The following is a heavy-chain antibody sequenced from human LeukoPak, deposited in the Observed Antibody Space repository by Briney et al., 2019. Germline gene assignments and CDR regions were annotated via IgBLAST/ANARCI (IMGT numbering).Heavy chain of an antibody. D-gene: IGHD3-3*01. V-gene: IGHV4-31*03. CDR2: IYYSGST. Sequence: SETLSLTCTVSGGSISSGGYYWSWIRQHPGKGLEWIGYIYYSGSTYYNPSLKSRVTISVDTSKNQFSLKLSSVTAADTAVYYCARVSSLADYDFWSGYHPYYFDYWGQGTLVTVSS. J-gene: IGHJ4*02. CDR3: ARVSSLADYDFWSGYHPYYFDY. CDR1: GGSISSGGYY.